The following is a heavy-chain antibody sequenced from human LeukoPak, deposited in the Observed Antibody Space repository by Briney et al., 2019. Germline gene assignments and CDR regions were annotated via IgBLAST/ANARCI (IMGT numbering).Heavy chain of an antibody. J-gene: IGHJ6*03. D-gene: IGHD6-19*01. CDR2: IYYSGST. CDR1: GGSISSSSYY. CDR3: ARHVGSSWDGYYYYMDV. Sequence: SETLSLTCTVSGGSISSSSYYWGWIRQAPGKGLEWMGSIYYSGSTYYNPSLKSRVTISVDTSKNQFSLKQSSVTAADTAVYYCARHVGSSWDGYYYYMDVWGKGTTVTVSS. V-gene: IGHV4-39*01.